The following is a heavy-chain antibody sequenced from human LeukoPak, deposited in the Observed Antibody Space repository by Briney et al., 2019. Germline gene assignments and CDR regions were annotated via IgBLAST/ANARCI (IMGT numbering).Heavy chain of an antibody. CDR3: ARVLVGAIDRMDV. CDR2: INPNSGGT. V-gene: IGHV1-2*06. CDR1: GYTFTGYY. Sequence: ASVNVSCKASGYTFTGYYMHWVRQAPGQGLEWMGRINPNSGGTNYAQKFQGRVTMTRDTSISTAYMELSRLRSDDTAVYYCARVLVGAIDRMDVWGQGTTVTVSS. J-gene: IGHJ6*02. D-gene: IGHD1-26*01.